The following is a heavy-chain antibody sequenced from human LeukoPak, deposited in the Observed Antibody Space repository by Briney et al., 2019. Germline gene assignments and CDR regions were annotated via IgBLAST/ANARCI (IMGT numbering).Heavy chain of an antibody. CDR3: AKGSLVDTATIADY. D-gene: IGHD5-18*01. Sequence: GGSLRLSCAASGFTFSSYWMHWVRQAPGKGLEWVAVISYDGSNKYYADSVKGRFTISRDNSKNTLYLQMNSLRAEDTAVYYCAKGSLVDTATIADYWGQGTLVTVSS. CDR2: ISYDGSNK. J-gene: IGHJ4*02. V-gene: IGHV3-30*18. CDR1: GFTFSSYW.